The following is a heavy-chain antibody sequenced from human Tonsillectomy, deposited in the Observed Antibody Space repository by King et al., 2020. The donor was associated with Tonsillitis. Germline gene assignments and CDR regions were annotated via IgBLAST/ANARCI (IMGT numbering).Heavy chain of an antibody. CDR3: AREPARITIVGVVSRTDAFDI. CDR2: IYTSGST. D-gene: IGHD3-3*01. J-gene: IGHJ3*02. CDR1: GGSISSGSYY. Sequence: VQLQESGPGLVKPSQTLSLTCTVSGGSISSGSYYWSWIRQPAGKGLEWIGRIYTSGSTNYNPSLKSGVTMSVDTSTNQFSLKLSSVTAADTAVYYCAREPARITIVGVVSRTDAFDIWGQGTMVTVSS. V-gene: IGHV4-61*02.